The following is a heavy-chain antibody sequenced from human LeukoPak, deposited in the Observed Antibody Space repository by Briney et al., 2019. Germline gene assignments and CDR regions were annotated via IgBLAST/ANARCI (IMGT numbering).Heavy chain of an antibody. J-gene: IGHJ6*02. CDR2: IYSGGST. V-gene: IGHV3-66*01. CDR3: ARDTGTTYYYGSGSSDGMDV. D-gene: IGHD3-10*01. CDR1: GFTVSSNY. Sequence: PGGSLRLSCAASGFTVSSNYMSWVRQAPGKGLEWVSVIYSGGSTCYADSVKGRFTISRDNSKNTLYLQMNSLRAEDTAVYYCARDTGTTYYYGSGSSDGMDVWGQGTTVTVSS.